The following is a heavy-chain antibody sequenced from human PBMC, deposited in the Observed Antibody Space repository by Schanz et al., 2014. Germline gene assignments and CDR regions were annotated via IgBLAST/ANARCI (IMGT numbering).Heavy chain of an antibody. CDR1: GFTFGNFF. CDR2: IKQDGIEK. V-gene: IGHV3-7*01. J-gene: IGHJ4*02. D-gene: IGHD5-12*01. Sequence: EVQLVESGGGLVQPGGSLRLSCAASGFTFGNFFMSWVRQAPGKGLEWVANIKQDGIEKYYVDSVKGRFTISRDNAKNSLYLQMNSLTADDTAVYYCARDDGGGYNQIDYWGQGALVTVSS. CDR3: ARDDGGGYNQIDY.